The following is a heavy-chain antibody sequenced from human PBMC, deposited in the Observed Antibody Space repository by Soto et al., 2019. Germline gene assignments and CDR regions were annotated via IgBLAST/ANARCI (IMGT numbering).Heavy chain of an antibody. Sequence: LRLSCAASGFTFSSYAMHWVRQAPGKGLEWVAVISYDGSNKYYADSVKGRFTISRDNSKNTLYLQMNSLRAEDTAVYYCARDGLIWFGEQTNWFDPWGQGNLVTVSS. CDR2: ISYDGSNK. J-gene: IGHJ5*02. V-gene: IGHV3-30-3*01. CDR1: GFTFSSYA. D-gene: IGHD3-10*01. CDR3: ARDGLIWFGEQTNWFDP.